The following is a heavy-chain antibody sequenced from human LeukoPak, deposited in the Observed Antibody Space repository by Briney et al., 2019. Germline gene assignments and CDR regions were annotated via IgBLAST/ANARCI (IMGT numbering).Heavy chain of an antibody. CDR2: ISSNGSTI. CDR1: GFTFSDYY. D-gene: IGHD6-19*01. Sequence: PGGSLRLSCAASGFTFSDYYMSWIRQAPGKGLEWVSYISSNGSTIYYADSVKGRFTISRDNAKNSLYLQMNSLRAEDTAVYYCARPMQWLVQPDYWGQGTLVTVSS. CDR3: ARPMQWLVQPDY. J-gene: IGHJ4*02. V-gene: IGHV3-11*04.